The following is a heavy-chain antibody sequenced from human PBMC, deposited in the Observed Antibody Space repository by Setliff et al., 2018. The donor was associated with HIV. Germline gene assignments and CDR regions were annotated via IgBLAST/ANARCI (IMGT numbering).Heavy chain of an antibody. CDR2: INHSGST. V-gene: IGHV4-34*01. D-gene: IGHD3-10*01. CDR1: GGSFTGDY. Sequence: PSETLSLTCAVYGGSFTGDYWSWIRQPPGKGLEWIGEINHSGSTNYNPSLKSRVTISVDTSKNQFSLKLSSVTAADTAVYYCARVLVRGVIANWGQGTLVTVSS. J-gene: IGHJ4*02. CDR3: ARVLVRGVIAN.